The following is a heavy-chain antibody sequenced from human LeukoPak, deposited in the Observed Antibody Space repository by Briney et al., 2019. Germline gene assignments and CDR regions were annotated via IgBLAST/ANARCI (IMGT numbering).Heavy chain of an antibody. CDR2: IYYSGST. CDR1: GGSISRYY. CDR3: ARLYYYGSGTYYRTSGYFDY. J-gene: IGHJ4*02. Sequence: SETLSLTCTVSGGSISRYYWTWIRQPPGKGLEWIGYIYYSGSTNYNPSLKSRVTISVDTSKNQFSLKLTSVTAADTAVYYCARLYYYGSGTYYRTSGYFDYWGQGTLVTVSS. D-gene: IGHD3-10*01. V-gene: IGHV4-59*08.